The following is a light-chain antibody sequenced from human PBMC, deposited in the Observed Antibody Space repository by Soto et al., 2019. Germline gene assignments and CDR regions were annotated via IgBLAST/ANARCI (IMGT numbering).Light chain of an antibody. J-gene: IGKJ4*01. CDR1: QSISSW. V-gene: IGKV1-12*02. CDR2: AAS. CDR3: QQLESYPSP. Sequence: MSMSPSAVSASVGDRGTITCRASQSISSWLAWYQQKPGKAPKLLIYAASTLQSGVPSRFSRSRSGTDFTLTISSLQPADFATYYCQQLESYPSPFGG.